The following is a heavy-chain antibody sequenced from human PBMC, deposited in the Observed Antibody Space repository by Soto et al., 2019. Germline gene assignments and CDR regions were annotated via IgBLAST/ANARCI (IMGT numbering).Heavy chain of an antibody. CDR3: AKVGRAAAGTRGWFDP. CDR2: IIVSGGST. J-gene: IGHJ5*02. CDR1: GFTFTSSA. Sequence: GASVKVSCKASGFTFTSSAMQWVRQARGQGLEWIGRIIVSGGSTNYAQKFQGRVTMTRDTSTSTVYMELSSLRSEDTAVYYCAKVGRAAAGTRGWFDPWGQGTLVTVSS. V-gene: IGHV1-58*02. D-gene: IGHD6-13*01.